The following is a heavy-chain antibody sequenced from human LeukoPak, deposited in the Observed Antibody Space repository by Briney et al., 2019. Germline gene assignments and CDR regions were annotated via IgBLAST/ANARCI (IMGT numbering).Heavy chain of an antibody. CDR2: ISAYNGNT. CDR3: ARDLMYYYDSVSYHFDY. Sequence: ASVKVSLKASGYTFTIYGISWVRQAPGQGLEWMGWISAYNGNTNYAQNFQGRLTMTADTSTSTAYMELRGLRSDDTAVYYCARDLMYYYDSVSYHFDYWGQGTLVTVSS. J-gene: IGHJ4*02. CDR1: GYTFTIYG. V-gene: IGHV1-18*01. D-gene: IGHD3-22*01.